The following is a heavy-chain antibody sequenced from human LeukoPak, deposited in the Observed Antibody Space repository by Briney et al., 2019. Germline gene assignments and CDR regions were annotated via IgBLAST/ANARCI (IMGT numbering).Heavy chain of an antibody. CDR1: GGSISSSSYY. J-gene: IGHJ6*03. CDR3: GDRSGDYYDSSGYYYHYYYYMDV. Sequence: SETLSLTCTVSGGSISSSSYYWGWIRQPPGKGLEWIGSIYYSGSTYYNPSLKSRVTISVDTSKNQFSLKLSSVPAADTAVYYCGDRSGDYYDSSGYYYHYYYYMDVWGKGTTVTVSS. V-gene: IGHV4-39*01. CDR2: IYYSGST. D-gene: IGHD3-22*01.